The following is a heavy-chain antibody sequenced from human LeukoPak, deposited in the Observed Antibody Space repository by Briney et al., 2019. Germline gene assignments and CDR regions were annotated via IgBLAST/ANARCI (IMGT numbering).Heavy chain of an antibody. V-gene: IGHV3-23*01. CDR1: GFTFSNYV. Sequence: HPGGSLRLSCAASGFTFSNYVMSWVRQAPGKGLEWASALSGSGGSTYYADSVKGRFTISRDNSKNTLYLEMNSLRAEDTALYYCAKDAADTYISSWHVWGQGTQVTVSS. CDR3: AKDAADTYISSWHV. D-gene: IGHD6-13*01. CDR2: LSGSGGST. J-gene: IGHJ4*02.